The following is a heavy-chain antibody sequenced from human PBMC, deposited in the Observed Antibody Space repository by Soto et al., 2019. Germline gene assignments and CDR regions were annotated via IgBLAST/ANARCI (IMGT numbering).Heavy chain of an antibody. CDR2: IIPIFGTA. D-gene: IGHD6-19*01. CDR3: ARRGIAVADENYYHYGMDV. J-gene: IGHJ6*02. V-gene: IGHV1-69*06. CDR1: GGTFSSYA. Sequence: SVKVSCKASGGTFSSYAISWVRQAPGQGLEWMGGIIPIFGTANYAQKFQGRVTITADKSTSTAYMELSSLRSEDTAVYYCARRGIAVADENYYHYGMDVWGQGTTVTVSS.